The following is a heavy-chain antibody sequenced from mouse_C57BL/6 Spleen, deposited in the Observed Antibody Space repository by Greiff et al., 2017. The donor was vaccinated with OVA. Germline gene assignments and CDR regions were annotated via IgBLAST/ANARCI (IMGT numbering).Heavy chain of an antibody. CDR3: ARSTYYSNSYAMDY. CDR1: GFTFSDYY. CDR2: INYDGSST. Sequence: EVKLVESEGGLVQPGSSMKLSCTASGFTFSDYYMAWVRQVPEKGLEWVANINYDGSSTYYLDSLKSRFIISRDNAKNILYLQMSSLKSEDTATYYCARSTYYSNSYAMDYWGQGTSVTVSS. D-gene: IGHD2-5*01. J-gene: IGHJ4*01. V-gene: IGHV5-16*01.